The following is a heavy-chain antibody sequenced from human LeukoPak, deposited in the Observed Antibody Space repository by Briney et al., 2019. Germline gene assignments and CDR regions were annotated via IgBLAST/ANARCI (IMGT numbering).Heavy chain of an antibody. V-gene: IGHV3-21*01. CDR2: ISSRSTYI. J-gene: IGHJ6*04. D-gene: IGHD3-16*01. CDR1: GFIFSSYS. Sequence: GGSLRLSCAASGFIFSSYSMNWVRQAPGKGLEWVSSISSRSTYIYYADSVKGRFTISRDNAKNSLYLQMNSLRAEDTAVYFCAKSTRAVMAMMDVWGKGTTVTVSS. CDR3: AKSTRAVMAMMDV.